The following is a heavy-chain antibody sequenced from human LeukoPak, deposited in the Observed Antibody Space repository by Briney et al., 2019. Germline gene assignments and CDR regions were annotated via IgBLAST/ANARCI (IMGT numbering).Heavy chain of an antibody. D-gene: IGHD5-24*01. CDR2: INTDGSTT. V-gene: IGHV3-74*01. CDR1: GFTFSSYW. CDR3: ARGEMVQVY. Sequence: GGSLRLSCVASGFTFSSYWMHWARQAPGKGLVWVSRINTDGSTTSYADSVKGRFTISRDNAKNTLYLQMNSLRADDTAVYYCARGEMVQVYWGQGTLVTVSS. J-gene: IGHJ4*02.